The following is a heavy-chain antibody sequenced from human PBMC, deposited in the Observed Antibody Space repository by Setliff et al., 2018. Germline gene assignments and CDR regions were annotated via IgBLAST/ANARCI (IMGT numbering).Heavy chain of an antibody. J-gene: IGHJ4*02. V-gene: IGHV1-69-2*01. CDR2: VDPKDGQA. Sequence: ASVKVSCKGSGYGFIVYYIHWVRQTPGKGLEWMGRVDPKDGQAIYAKKFQGRFTITADTSIDTAYMELSSLRSEDTAVYYCARSGPYGMGVGNSGWYYRDYWGQGTLVTVSS. CDR3: ARSGPYGMGVGNSGWYYRDY. CDR1: GYGFIVYY. D-gene: IGHD6-19*01.